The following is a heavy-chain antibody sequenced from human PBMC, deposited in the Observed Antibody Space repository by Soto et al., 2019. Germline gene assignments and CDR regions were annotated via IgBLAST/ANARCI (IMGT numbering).Heavy chain of an antibody. CDR2: INGYNGNT. J-gene: IGHJ6*02. Sequence: QVQLVQSGAEVKKPGAAVKVSCKASEYTFTSYAITWVRQAPGQGPEWMGWINGYNGNTNYGQKVQGRVTMTTDKCTSTAYTALSSLSSDDTAISYCARVYYGSGGSMDVWGQGTTVTVSS. V-gene: IGHV1-18*01. CDR1: EYTFTSYA. CDR3: ARVYYGSGGSMDV. D-gene: IGHD3-10*01.